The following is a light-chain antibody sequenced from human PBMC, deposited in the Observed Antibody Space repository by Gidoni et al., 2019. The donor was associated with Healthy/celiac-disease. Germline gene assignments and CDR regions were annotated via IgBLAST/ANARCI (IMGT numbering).Light chain of an antibody. CDR1: QSVSSSY. CDR2: GAS. CDR3: QQYGSSPFT. J-gene: IGKJ3*01. V-gene: IGKV3-20*01. Sequence: EIVLTQSPGPLSLSPGERATLSCRASQSVSSSYLAWYQQKPGQAPRLLIYGASSRATGIPDRFSGSGSGTDFTLTISRLEPEDFAVYYCQQYGSSPFTFXHXTKVDIK.